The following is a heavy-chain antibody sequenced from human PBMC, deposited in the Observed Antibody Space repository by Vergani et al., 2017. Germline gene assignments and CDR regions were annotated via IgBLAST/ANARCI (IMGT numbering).Heavy chain of an antibody. J-gene: IGHJ4*02. CDR2: LTGGGGST. CDR1: GFTFSTYA. CDR3: VKDAGSYEDFFDS. V-gene: IGHV3-23*01. D-gene: IGHD1-26*01. Sequence: EVQWLESGGSLKQPGGSVRLSCAASGFTFSTYATHWVRQAPGRGLEGVSALTGGGGSTYYADSFKGRFIISRDNSRDTLYLQMNSLRPAHTTTYYCVKDAGSYEDFFDSWGQGTLVTVSS.